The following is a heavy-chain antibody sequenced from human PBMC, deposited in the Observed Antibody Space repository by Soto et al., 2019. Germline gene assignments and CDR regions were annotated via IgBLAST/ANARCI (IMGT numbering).Heavy chain of an antibody. CDR2: ISGSSGYI. V-gene: IGHV3-21*01. CDR3: TMGEVYGPFDY. J-gene: IGHJ4*02. D-gene: IGHD3-10*01. Sequence: EVPLVESGGGLVRRGGSLRISCVASGFTFSSYSLNWVRQAPGKGLEWVSVISGSSGYIYYADSVKRRFTISKENATNSLSLKMNRLRAGDTAVYYCTMGEVYGPFDYWGQGTLVNVSS. CDR1: GFTFSSYS.